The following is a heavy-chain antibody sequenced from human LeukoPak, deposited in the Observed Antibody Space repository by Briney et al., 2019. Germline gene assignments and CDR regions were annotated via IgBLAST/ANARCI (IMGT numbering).Heavy chain of an antibody. D-gene: IGHD3-22*01. CDR3: AKDGGYYDSSGYYYVGRGLDY. J-gene: IGHJ4*02. Sequence: GGSLRLSCAASGFTFSSYGMHWVRQAPGKGLEWVAVISYDGSNKYYADSVKGRFTISRDNSRNTLYLQMNSLRAEDTAVYYCAKDGGYYDSSGYYYVGRGLDYWAREPWSPSPQ. V-gene: IGHV3-30*18. CDR2: ISYDGSNK. CDR1: GFTFSSYG.